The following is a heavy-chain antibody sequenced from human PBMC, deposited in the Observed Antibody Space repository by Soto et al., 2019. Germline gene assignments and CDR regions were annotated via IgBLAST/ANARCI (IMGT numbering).Heavy chain of an antibody. CDR3: AKEPNQKSSGYDTPLFDY. J-gene: IGHJ4*02. CDR1: GFTFDDYA. V-gene: IGHV3-9*01. CDR2: ISWNSGSI. D-gene: IGHD5-12*01. Sequence: GGSLRLSCAASGFTFDDYAMHWVRQAPGKGLEWVSGISWNSGSIGYADSVKGRFTISRDNAKNSLYLQMNSLRAEDTALYYCAKEPNQKSSGYDTPLFDYWGQGTLVTVSS.